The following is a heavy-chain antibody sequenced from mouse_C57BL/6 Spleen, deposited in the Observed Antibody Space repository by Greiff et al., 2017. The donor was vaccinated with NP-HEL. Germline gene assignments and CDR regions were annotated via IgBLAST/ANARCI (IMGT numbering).Heavy chain of an antibody. CDR1: GYTFTSYG. J-gene: IGHJ4*01. Sequence: VQLKQSGAELARPGASVKLSCKASGYTFTSYGISWVKQRTGQGLEWIGEIYPRSGNTYYNEKFKGKATLTADKSSSTAYMELRSLTSEDSAVYFCARPTTEAMDYWGQGTSVTVSS. CDR2: IYPRSGNT. CDR3: ARPTTEAMDY. V-gene: IGHV1-81*01. D-gene: IGHD1-1*01.